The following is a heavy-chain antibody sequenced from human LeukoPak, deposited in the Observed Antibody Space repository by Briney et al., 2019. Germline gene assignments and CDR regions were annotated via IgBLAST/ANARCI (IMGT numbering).Heavy chain of an antibody. V-gene: IGHV1-69*01. CDR1: GGTFSGYA. J-gene: IGHJ4*02. CDR3: AKVGSSSWSILDY. Sequence: GASVKVSCKASGGTFSGYAISWVRQAPGQGLEWMGGIIPIFGTANYAQKFQGRVTITADESTSTAYMELSSLRSEDTAVYYCAKVGSSSWSILDYWGQGTLVTVSS. CDR2: IIPIFGTA. D-gene: IGHD6-13*01.